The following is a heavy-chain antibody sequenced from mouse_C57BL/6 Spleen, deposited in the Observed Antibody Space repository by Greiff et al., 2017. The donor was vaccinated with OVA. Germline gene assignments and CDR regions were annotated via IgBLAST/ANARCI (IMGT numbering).Heavy chain of an antibody. J-gene: IGHJ2*01. CDR1: GYTFTSYW. CDR2: INPSSGDT. CDR3: ESCDEYGRSAVDY. V-gene: IGHV1-7*01. Sequence: VQLLESGAELVKPGASVKLSCKASGYTFTSYWMHWVKQRPGQGLEWIGYINPSSGDTKYNEKFKDKATLTADNSSSTAYMQLSSLTSEDSAVDSGESCDEYGRSAVDYWGQGTTVTVSS. D-gene: IGHD1-1*01.